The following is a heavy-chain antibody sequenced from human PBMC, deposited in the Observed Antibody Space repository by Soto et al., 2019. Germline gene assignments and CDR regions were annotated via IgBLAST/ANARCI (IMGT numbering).Heavy chain of an antibody. CDR3: ARYANCSSTSCYRPSYYYYGMDV. Sequence: SVKVSCKASGGTFSCYAISWVRQAPGQGLEWMGGIIPIFGTANYAQKFQGRVTITADESTSTAYMELSSLRSEDTALYYCARYANCSSTSCYRPSYYYYGMDVWGQGTTDTVS. CDR1: GGTFSCYA. V-gene: IGHV1-69*13. D-gene: IGHD2-2*02. J-gene: IGHJ6*02. CDR2: IIPIFGTA.